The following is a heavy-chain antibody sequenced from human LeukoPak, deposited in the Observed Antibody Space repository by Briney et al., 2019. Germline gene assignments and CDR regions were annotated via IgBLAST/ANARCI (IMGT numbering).Heavy chain of an antibody. J-gene: IGHJ4*02. D-gene: IGHD2-2*01. CDR1: GYPFTGYY. CDR3: AGLADCSSSSCRSFDY. V-gene: IGHV1-2*02. CDR2: INPNSGFT. Sequence: GASVKVSCKASGYPFTGYYLHWVRQAPGQGLEWMGWINPNSGFTNYAQKFQGRVTMTRDTSISTAYMELSRLRSDDTAVYYCAGLADCSSSSCRSFDYWGQGTLVTVSS.